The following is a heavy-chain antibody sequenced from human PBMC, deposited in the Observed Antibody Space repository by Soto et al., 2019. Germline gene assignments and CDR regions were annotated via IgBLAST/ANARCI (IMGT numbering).Heavy chain of an antibody. Sequence: EVQLVESGGGLVHPRGSLRLSCAASGFRFSIYSMNWVRQAPGKGLEWSAYITSDTNTIKYADSVKGRFTISRDNAKNSVYLQMNSLRDEDTAVYYCARSVEGHFDYWGQGTVVTVSS. CDR3: ARSVEGHFDY. CDR1: GFRFSIYS. D-gene: IGHD6-19*01. J-gene: IGHJ4*02. CDR2: ITSDTNTI. V-gene: IGHV3-48*02.